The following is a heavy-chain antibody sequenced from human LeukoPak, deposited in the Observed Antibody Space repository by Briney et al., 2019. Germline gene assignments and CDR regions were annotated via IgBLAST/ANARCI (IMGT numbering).Heavy chain of an antibody. J-gene: IGHJ2*01. CDR1: GGTFSSYA. CDR2: IIPILGTA. V-gene: IGHV1-69*05. CDR3: ARAGYYYDSSGYYYYWYFDL. D-gene: IGHD3-22*01. Sequence: SVKVSCKASGGTFSSYAISWVRQAPGQGLEWMGGIIPILGTANYAQKFQGRVTITTDESTSTAYMELSSLRSEDTAVYYCARAGYYYDSSGYYYYWYFDLWGRGTLVTVSS.